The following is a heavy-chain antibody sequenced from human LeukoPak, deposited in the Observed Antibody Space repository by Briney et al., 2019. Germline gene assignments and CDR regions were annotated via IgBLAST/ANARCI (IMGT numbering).Heavy chain of an antibody. Sequence: PGGSLRLSCAASGFTFSTSYMSWGRQAPGKGLEWVANIKEDGSKKSYADSVKGRFTISRDNAKSSIYLQMNSLRAEDTALYYCATPADDYWGQGTLVTVSS. CDR1: GFTFSTSY. V-gene: IGHV3-7*01. J-gene: IGHJ4*02. CDR2: IKEDGSKK. CDR3: ATPADDY.